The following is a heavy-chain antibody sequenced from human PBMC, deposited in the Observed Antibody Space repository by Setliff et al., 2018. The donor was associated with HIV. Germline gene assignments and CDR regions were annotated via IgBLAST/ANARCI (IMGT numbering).Heavy chain of an antibody. V-gene: IGHV1-18*01. CDR2: IRVYNGNT. Sequence: ASVKVSCKASGYTFISYGISWVRQAPGQGLEWMGWIRVYNGNTNYVQNLQGRVTMTTDTSTSTAYMELRSLRSDDTAVYYCARDLRRYSYGQDAFDIWGQGTKVTVSS. CDR1: GYTFISYG. J-gene: IGHJ3*02. D-gene: IGHD5-18*01. CDR3: ARDLRRYSYGQDAFDI.